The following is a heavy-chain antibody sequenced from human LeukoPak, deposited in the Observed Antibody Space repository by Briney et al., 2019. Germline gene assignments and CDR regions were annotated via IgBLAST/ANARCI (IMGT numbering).Heavy chain of an antibody. Sequence: GGSLRLSCAASGFTCSSYEMKWLRPAPGKGLEWVSYISSSSSTIYYADHVKGRITISNDNAKDSLYLQMNSLRAEDTAVYYCARGKGGGWRPDDAFDIWGQGTMVTVSS. CDR1: GFTCSSYE. J-gene: IGHJ3*02. V-gene: IGHV3-48*03. D-gene: IGHD6-19*01. CDR3: ARGKGGGWRPDDAFDI. CDR2: ISSSSSTI.